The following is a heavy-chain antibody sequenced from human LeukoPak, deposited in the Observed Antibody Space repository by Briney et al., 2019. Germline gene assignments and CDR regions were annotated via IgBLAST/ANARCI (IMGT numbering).Heavy chain of an antibody. J-gene: IGHJ3*02. CDR2: ISAYNGNT. V-gene: IGHV1-18*04. D-gene: IGHD3-22*01. CDR1: GYTFTRYY. CDR3: ARDFSGYYRDDAFDI. Sequence: ASVKVSCKASGYTFTRYYMHWVRQAPGQGLEWMGRISAYNGNTNYAQKLQGRVTMTTDTSTSTAYMELRSLRSDDTAVYYCARDFSGYYRDDAFDIWGQGTMVTVSS.